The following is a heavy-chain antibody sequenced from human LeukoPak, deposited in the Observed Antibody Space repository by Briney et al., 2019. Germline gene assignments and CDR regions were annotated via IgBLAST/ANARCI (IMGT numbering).Heavy chain of an antibody. D-gene: IGHD4-17*01. CDR3: ARGRTTRPNWYYYYMDV. J-gene: IGHJ6*03. Sequence: SETLSLTCTVSGGSISSYYWSWIRQPAGKGLEWIGRIYTSGSTNYNPSLKSRVTMSVDTSKNQFSLKLSSVTAADTAVYYCARGRTTRPNWYYYYMDVWGKGTTVTVSS. CDR1: GGSISSYY. CDR2: IYTSGST. V-gene: IGHV4-4*07.